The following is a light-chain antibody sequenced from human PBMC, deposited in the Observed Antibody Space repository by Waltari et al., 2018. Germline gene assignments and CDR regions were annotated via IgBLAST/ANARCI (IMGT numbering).Light chain of an antibody. CDR2: DVS. V-gene: IGKV1-39*01. Sequence: DIQVTQSSSSLSASVGDRVSITCRASQNIGNNLNWYQQQPGRAPKLLIYDVSSLNSGVPSRFRGSSSETEFSLNISSLQPVDFATYYCQHSFTIPVAFSGGTKVDI. J-gene: IGKJ4*01. CDR1: QNIGNN. CDR3: QHSFTIPVA.